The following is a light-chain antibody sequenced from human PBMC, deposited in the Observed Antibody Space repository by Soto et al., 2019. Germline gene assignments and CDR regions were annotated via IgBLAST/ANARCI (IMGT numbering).Light chain of an antibody. V-gene: IGKV4-1*01. CDR1: QSVLYSSDNKNY. J-gene: IGKJ1*01. Sequence: DIVMTQSPDSLAVSLGERATINCKSSQSVLYSSDNKNYLAWYQQKPGQPPKLLIYWASTRESGVPDRFSGSGSGTDFTLTISSLQAKDVAVYHCQQYYSSSWTFGQGTKVEIK. CDR2: WAS. CDR3: QQYYSSSWT.